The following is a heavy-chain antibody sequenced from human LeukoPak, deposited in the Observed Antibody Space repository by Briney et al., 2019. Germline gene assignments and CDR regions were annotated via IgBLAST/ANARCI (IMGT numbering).Heavy chain of an antibody. CDR3: ARDSRRCIAAAPGIANWFDP. CDR1: GYTFTSYG. D-gene: IGHD6-13*01. Sequence: ASVKVSCKASGYTFTSYGISWVRQAPGQGLEWMGWISAYNGNTNYAQKLQGRVTMTTDTSTSTAYMELRSLRSDDTAVYYCARDSRRCIAAAPGIANWFDPWGQGTLVTVSS. J-gene: IGHJ5*02. V-gene: IGHV1-18*01. CDR2: ISAYNGNT.